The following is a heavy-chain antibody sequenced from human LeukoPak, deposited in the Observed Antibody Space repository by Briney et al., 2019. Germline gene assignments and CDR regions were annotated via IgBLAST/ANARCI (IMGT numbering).Heavy chain of an antibody. CDR2: INPSGGST. D-gene: IGHD5-18*01. J-gene: IGHJ4*02. CDR1: GYTFTSYY. V-gene: IGHV1-46*01. Sequence: GASVKVSCKASGYTFTSYYMHWVRQAPGQGLEWMGIINPSGGSTSYAQKFQGRITMTRDTSTSTVYMELSSLRSEDTAVYYCARDADTAMGVQESNYFDCWGQGTLVTVSS. CDR3: ARDADTAMGVQESNYFDC.